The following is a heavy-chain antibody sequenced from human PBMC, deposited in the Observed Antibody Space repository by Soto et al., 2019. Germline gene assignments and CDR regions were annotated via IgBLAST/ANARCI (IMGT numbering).Heavy chain of an antibody. V-gene: IGHV4-34*01. Sequence: QVRLQQWGAGLLKPSETLSLTCAVYGGSFIGYYWSWIRQPPGKGLEWIGEINPTGSNNYNPSLNSRVTILIDTSKNQFSLKLSSVTAADTAMYYCARANGLRLGELSWGGPNWFDPWGQGTLVTVSS. CDR1: GGSFIGYY. D-gene: IGHD3-16*02. J-gene: IGHJ5*02. CDR2: INPTGSN. CDR3: ARANGLRLGELSWGGPNWFDP.